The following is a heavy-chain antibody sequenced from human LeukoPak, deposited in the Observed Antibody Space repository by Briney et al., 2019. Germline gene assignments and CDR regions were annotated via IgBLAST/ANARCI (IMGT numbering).Heavy chain of an antibody. J-gene: IGHJ5*02. CDR3: ARGGKYQLLYGNWFDP. V-gene: IGHV3-30-3*01. CDR1: GFTFSSYA. D-gene: IGHD2-2*02. Sequence: GGSLRLSCAASGFTFSSYAMSWVRQAPGKGLEWVAVISYDGSNKYYADSVKGRFTISRDNSKNTLYLQMNSLRAEDTAVYYCARGGKYQLLYGNWFDPWGQGTLVTVSS. CDR2: ISYDGSNK.